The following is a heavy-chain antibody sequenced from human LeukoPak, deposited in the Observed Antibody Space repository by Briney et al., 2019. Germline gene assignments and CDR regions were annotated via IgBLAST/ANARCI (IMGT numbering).Heavy chain of an antibody. CDR2: IYSGGST. CDR1: KFTFSNYG. J-gene: IGHJ4*02. CDR3: ATPRF. Sequence: GGSLRLSCAASKFTFSNYGMHWVRQAPGKGLEWVSVIYSGGSTYYADSVKGRFTISRDNSKNTLYLQMNSLRAEDTAVYYCATPRFWGQGTLVTVSS. V-gene: IGHV3-53*01.